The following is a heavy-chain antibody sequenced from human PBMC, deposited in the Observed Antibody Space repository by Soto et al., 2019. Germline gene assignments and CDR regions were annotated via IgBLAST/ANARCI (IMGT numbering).Heavy chain of an antibody. CDR3: ARDMKDIVVVPAALAYYYYGMDV. D-gene: IGHD2-2*01. Sequence: ASVKVSCKASGYTFTSYYMHWVRQAPGQGLEWMGIINPSGGSTSYAQKFQGRVTMTRDTSTSTVYMELSSLRSEDTAVYYCARDMKDIVVVPAALAYYYYGMDVWGQGTTVTVSS. J-gene: IGHJ6*02. CDR1: GYTFTSYY. CDR2: INPSGGST. V-gene: IGHV1-46*01.